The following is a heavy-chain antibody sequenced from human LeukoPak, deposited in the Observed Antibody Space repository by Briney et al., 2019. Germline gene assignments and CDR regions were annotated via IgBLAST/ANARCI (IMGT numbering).Heavy chain of an antibody. CDR3: ARDFPLMDPRWYYFDY. V-gene: IGHV3-7*01. CDR1: GFTFSSYW. D-gene: IGHD2-15*01. Sequence: QPGGSLRLSCAASGFTFSSYWMSWVRQAPGKGLEWVANIKQDGSEKYYVDSVKGRFTISRDNAKNSLYLQMNSLRAEDTAVYYCARDFPLMDPRWYYFDYWGQGTLVTVSS. CDR2: IKQDGSEK. J-gene: IGHJ4*02.